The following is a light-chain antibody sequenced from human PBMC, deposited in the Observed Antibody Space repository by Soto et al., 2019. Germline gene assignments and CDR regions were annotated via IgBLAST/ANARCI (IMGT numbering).Light chain of an antibody. CDR3: QTYNSALWT. V-gene: IGKV1-27*01. J-gene: IGKJ1*01. CDR1: QGISNY. CDR2: AAS. Sequence: DIQMTQSPSSLSASVGDRVTITCRASQGISNYLAWYQQKPGKVPKLLIYAASTLQSGVPSRFSGSGSGTDFTIYISSLQPEAVATYYCQTYNSALWTFGQGTKVEIK.